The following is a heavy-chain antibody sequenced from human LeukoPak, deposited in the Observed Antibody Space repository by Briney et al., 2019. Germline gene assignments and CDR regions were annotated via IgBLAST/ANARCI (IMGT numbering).Heavy chain of an antibody. Sequence: PGGSLRLSCAASGFTFSSYAMHWVRQAPGKGLEYVSAISSNGGSTYYANSVKGRFTISRDNSKNTLYLQMGSLRAEDMAVYYCARSMAVAGRIQLFDYWGQGTLVTVSS. CDR3: ARSMAVAGRIQLFDY. V-gene: IGHV3-64*01. CDR1: GFTFSSYA. CDR2: ISSNGGST. D-gene: IGHD6-19*01. J-gene: IGHJ4*02.